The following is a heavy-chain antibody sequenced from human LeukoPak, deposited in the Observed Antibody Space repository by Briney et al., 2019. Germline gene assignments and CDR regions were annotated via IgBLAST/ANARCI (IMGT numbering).Heavy chain of an antibody. CDR2: IRSKANHYAT. Sequence: GGSLRLSCAASGFTFSGSAMHWVRQASGKGLEWVGRIRSKANHYATAYAASVKGRFTVSRDDSKNTAYLQMNSLRAEDTAVYYCASTTGYSYGYFDYWGQGTLVTVSS. CDR3: ASTTGYSYGYFDY. J-gene: IGHJ4*02. D-gene: IGHD5-18*01. V-gene: IGHV3-73*01. CDR1: GFTFSGSA.